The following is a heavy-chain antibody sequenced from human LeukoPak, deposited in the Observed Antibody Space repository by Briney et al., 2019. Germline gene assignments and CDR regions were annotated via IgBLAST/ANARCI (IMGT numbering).Heavy chain of an antibody. CDR3: ARGILYNFDY. CDR1: GFTFSDYY. J-gene: IGHJ4*02. D-gene: IGHD2-8*01. CDR2: ISSSGSTI. Sequence: GGSLRLSCAASGFTFSDYYMNWIRQAPGKGLEWVSYISSSGSTIYYADSVKGRFTISRDNAKSSLYLQMNSLRAEDTTVDYCARGILYNFDYWGQGTLVTVSS. V-gene: IGHV3-11*01.